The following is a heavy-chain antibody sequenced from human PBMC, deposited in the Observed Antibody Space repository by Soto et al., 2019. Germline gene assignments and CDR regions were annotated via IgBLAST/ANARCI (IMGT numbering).Heavy chain of an antibody. CDR1: GFTFSNAW. J-gene: IGHJ6*03. CDR2: IKSKTDGGTT. Sequence: EVQLVESGGGLVKPGGSLRLSCAASGFTFSNAWMSWVRQAPGKGLEWVGRIKSKTDGGTTDYAATVKGRFTISRDDAKNTLYLQMNSLKTEDTAVYYCTTALQLPDLYYYDYMDVWGKGTTVTVSS. V-gene: IGHV3-15*01. CDR3: TTALQLPDLYYYDYMDV. D-gene: IGHD2-2*01.